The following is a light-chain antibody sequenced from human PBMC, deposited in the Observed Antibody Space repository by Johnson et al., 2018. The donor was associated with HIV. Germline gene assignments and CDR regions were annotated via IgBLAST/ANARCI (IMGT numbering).Light chain of an antibody. V-gene: IGLV1-51*02. Sequence: QSVLTQPPSVSAAPGQKVTISCSGSNSSIGNSYVSWYQQLPRTAPKLLIYENNKRPSGIPDRFSGSKSGTSATLGITGLQTGDEADYYCGTWDSSLDAYVFGTGTKVDVL. CDR2: ENN. J-gene: IGLJ1*01. CDR1: NSSIGNSY. CDR3: GTWDSSLDAYV.